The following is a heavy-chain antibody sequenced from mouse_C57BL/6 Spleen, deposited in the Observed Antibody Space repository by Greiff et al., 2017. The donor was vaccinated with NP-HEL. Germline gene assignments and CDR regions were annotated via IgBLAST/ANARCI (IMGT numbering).Heavy chain of an antibody. CDR3: AREGGYDPAWFAY. D-gene: IGHD2-2*01. J-gene: IGHJ3*01. CDR2: ISDGGSYT. Sequence: EVHLVESGGGLVKPGGSLKLSCAASGFTFSSYAMSWVRQTPEKRLEWVATISDGGSYTYYPDNVKGRFTISRDNAKNNLYLQMSHLKSEDTAMYYCAREGGYDPAWFAYWGQGTLVTVSA. V-gene: IGHV5-4*01. CDR1: GFTFSSYA.